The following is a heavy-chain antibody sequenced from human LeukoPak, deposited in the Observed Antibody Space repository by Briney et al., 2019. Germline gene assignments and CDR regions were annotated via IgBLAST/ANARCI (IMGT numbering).Heavy chain of an antibody. V-gene: IGHV4-4*02. Sequence: PSETLSLTCAVSGGSISSRNWWSWVRQPPGQGLEWIGEIYHSGSTTYNPSLKSRVTISLDKSKNQFSLKLSSVTAADTAVYYCAGGYYGSSGYFYFDYWGQGALVTVSS. CDR1: GGSISSRNW. CDR2: IYHSGST. CDR3: AGGYYGSSGYFYFDY. D-gene: IGHD3-22*01. J-gene: IGHJ4*02.